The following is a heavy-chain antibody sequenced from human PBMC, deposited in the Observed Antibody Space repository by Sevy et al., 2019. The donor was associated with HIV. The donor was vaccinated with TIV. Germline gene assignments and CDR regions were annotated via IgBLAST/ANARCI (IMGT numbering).Heavy chain of an antibody. CDR3: ARDRGEILRSAFKS. CDR1: GFTFSEFG. Sequence: GGSLRLSCAASGFTFSEFGMHWVRQAPGKGLEWVAVISHDGRNNKYNADSVKGQFTISRDNSKNTLYLQMNSLSADATAIYYCARDRGEILRSAFKSWGQCSLVTVSS. V-gene: IGHV3-30*04. J-gene: IGHJ5*02. D-gene: IGHD4-17*01. CDR2: ISHDGRNNK.